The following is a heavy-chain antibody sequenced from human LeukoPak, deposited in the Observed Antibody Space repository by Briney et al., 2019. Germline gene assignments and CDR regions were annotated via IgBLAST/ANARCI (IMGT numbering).Heavy chain of an antibody. J-gene: IGHJ5*02. CDR2: IYHTGSI. D-gene: IGHD1-26*01. Sequence: PSETLSLTCTVSSYSINSGYYWGWIRQPPGKGLEWIGSIYHTGSIYYNPSLKTRVTISVDTSKNQFSLKLTSVTAADTAVYYCARDAGSGSYFSDHWGQGTLVTVSS. CDR1: SYSINSGYY. CDR3: ARDAGSGSYFSDH. V-gene: IGHV4-38-2*02.